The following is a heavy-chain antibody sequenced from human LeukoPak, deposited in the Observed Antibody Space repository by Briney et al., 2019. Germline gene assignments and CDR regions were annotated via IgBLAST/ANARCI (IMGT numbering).Heavy chain of an antibody. D-gene: IGHD2-21*01. Sequence: GGSLRLSCAASGFTFSNHWMHWVRQAPGKGLVWVSRIDEGGSNAMYADSVKGRFSISRDNAKNTVNLQMNSLRAGDTGVYYCIRDEALWRLDYWGQGTLVTVSS. CDR1: GFTFSNHW. CDR3: IRDEALWRLDY. CDR2: IDEGGSNA. J-gene: IGHJ4*02. V-gene: IGHV3-74*03.